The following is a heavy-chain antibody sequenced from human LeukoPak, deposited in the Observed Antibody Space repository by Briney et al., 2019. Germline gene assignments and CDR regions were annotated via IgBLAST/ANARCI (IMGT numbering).Heavy chain of an antibody. CDR2: IRYDGSNK. CDR3: AKVHRRYYYDSSGYYYAVFDY. Sequence: GGSLRLSCAASGFTFSSYGMHWVRQAPGKGLEWVAFIRYDGSNKYYADSVKGRFTISRDNSKNTLYLQMNSLRAEDTAVYYCAKVHRRYYYDSSGYYYAVFDYWGQGTLVTVSS. D-gene: IGHD3-22*01. J-gene: IGHJ4*02. V-gene: IGHV3-30*02. CDR1: GFTFSSYG.